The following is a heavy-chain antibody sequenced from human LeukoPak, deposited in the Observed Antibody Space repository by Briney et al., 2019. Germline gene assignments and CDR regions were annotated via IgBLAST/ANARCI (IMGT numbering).Heavy chain of an antibody. D-gene: IGHD5-12*01. V-gene: IGHV3-21*01. J-gene: IGHJ4*02. Sequence: GGSLRLSCAASGFTFSSYSMNWVRQAPGKGLEWVSSISSSRSYIYYADSVKGRFTISRDNAKNSQYLQMNSLRAEDTAVYYCARVKVATTIFDYWDQGTLVTVSS. CDR2: ISSSRSYI. CDR1: GFTFSSYS. CDR3: ARVKVATTIFDY.